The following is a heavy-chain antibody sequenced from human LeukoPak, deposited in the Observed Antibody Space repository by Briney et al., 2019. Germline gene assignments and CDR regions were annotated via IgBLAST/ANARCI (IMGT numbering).Heavy chain of an antibody. CDR3: ARAHIVVVTATAGLDY. V-gene: IGHV3-48*02. D-gene: IGHD2-21*02. J-gene: IGHJ4*02. Sequence: PGGSLRLSCAASGFTFSSYSMNWVRQAPGKGLEWVSYISSSSSTIYYPDSVKGRFTISRDNAKNSLYLQMNSLRDEDTAVYYCARAHIVVVTATAGLDYWGQGTLVTVSS. CDR1: GFTFSSYS. CDR2: ISSSSSTI.